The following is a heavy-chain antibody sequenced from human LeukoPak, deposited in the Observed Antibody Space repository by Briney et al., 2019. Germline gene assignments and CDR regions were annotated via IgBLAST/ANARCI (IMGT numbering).Heavy chain of an antibody. D-gene: IGHD1-26*01. CDR2: IRSKTYGGTT. J-gene: IGHJ4*02. CDR1: GFTFSSYA. Sequence: GGSLRLSCAASGFTFSSYAMSWVRQAPGKGLEWVGFIRSKTYGGTTEYAASVKRRFTISRDDTKSIAYLQMSSLKTGDTAVYYCTRNYRGSFHYFDYWGQGTLVTVSS. CDR3: TRNYRGSFHYFDY. V-gene: IGHV3-49*04.